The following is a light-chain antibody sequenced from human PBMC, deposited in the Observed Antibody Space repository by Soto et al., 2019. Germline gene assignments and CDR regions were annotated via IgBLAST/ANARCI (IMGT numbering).Light chain of an antibody. J-gene: IGKJ4*01. CDR2: NAS. V-gene: IGKV1-9*01. Sequence: IQLTHPPSSLSASVGDTVTTTCRASQGISSYLAWYQQKPGKAPNLLIYNASTLHSGVRSRFSGAGSGTDFTLTISRLQPEDFATYYCQQVNVYPSTFGGDTKVDIK. CDR1: QGISSY. CDR3: QQVNVYPST.